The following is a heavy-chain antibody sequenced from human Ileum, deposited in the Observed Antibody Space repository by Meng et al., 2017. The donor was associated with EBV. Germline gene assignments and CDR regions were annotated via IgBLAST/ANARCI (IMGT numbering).Heavy chain of an antibody. CDR3: VRGGLGPWY. D-gene: IGHD3/OR15-3a*01. CDR2: MDTDGSTT. Sequence: EGAVGGPVVGLFPPGVSLCISCAASGFTFSNSWMHWLRQAPGKGLVWVSHMDTDGSTTNYAGSVKGRFTISRDNAKNTLSLQMNSLRVEDTAVYYCVRGGLGPWYWGQGTLVTVSS. V-gene: IGHV3-74*01. CDR1: GFTFSNSW. J-gene: IGHJ4*02.